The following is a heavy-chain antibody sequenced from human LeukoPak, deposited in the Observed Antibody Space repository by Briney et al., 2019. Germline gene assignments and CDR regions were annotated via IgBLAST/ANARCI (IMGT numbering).Heavy chain of an antibody. CDR3: ARDTPGYGGDDFDY. V-gene: IGHV3-30*02. D-gene: IGHD4-23*01. J-gene: IGHJ4*02. Sequence: GGSLRLSCAAPGFTFNSYSMHWVRQAPGKGLEWMTFIQAGGDEYYYAESVKGRFTLSRDNSKNTLYLQMNSLRPEDTAVYYCARDTPGYGGDDFDYWGQGALVTVSS. CDR1: GFTFNSYS. CDR2: IQAGGDEY.